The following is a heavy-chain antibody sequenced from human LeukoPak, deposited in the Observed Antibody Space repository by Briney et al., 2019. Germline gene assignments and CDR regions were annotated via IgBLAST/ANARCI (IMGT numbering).Heavy chain of an antibody. CDR1: GYTFTSYA. J-gene: IGHJ5*02. CDR2: INTNTGNP. CDR3: ARVGSSWYGAQYNWFDP. V-gene: IGHV7-4-1*02. D-gene: IGHD6-13*01. Sequence: ASVKVSCKASGYTFTSYAMNWVRQAPGQGLEWMGWINTNTGNPTYAQGFTGRFVFSLDTSVSTAYLQISSLNAEDTAVYYCARVGSSWYGAQYNWFDPWGQGTLVTVSS.